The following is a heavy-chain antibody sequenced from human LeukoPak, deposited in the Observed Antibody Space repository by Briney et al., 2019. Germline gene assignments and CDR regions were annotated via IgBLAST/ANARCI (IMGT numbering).Heavy chain of an antibody. V-gene: IGHV3-21*01. Sequence: PGASLKLSCAASGFTFTSYSMNWVRQAPGKGLEWVSSISSSSSYIYYADSVKGRFTISRDNAKNSLYLQMKSLRAEDTAVYYCTRGPGSAWYSDYWGQGTLVTVSS. CDR2: ISSSSSYI. CDR1: GFTFTSYS. J-gene: IGHJ4*02. D-gene: IGHD6-25*01. CDR3: TRGPGSAWYSDY.